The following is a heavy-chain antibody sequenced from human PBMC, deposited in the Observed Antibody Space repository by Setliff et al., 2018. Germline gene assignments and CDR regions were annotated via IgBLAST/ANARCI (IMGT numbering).Heavy chain of an antibody. Sequence: SETLSLTCAVYGGSFSGYYWSWIRQPPGKGLEWIGEINHSGSTNYNPSLKSRVTISVDTSKNQFSLKLGSVTAADTAVYYCARGEMVRGVIITPYYYYGMDVWGQGTTVTVSS. D-gene: IGHD3-10*01. CDR2: INHSGST. J-gene: IGHJ6*02. CDR1: GGSFSGYY. V-gene: IGHV4-34*01. CDR3: ARGEMVRGVIITPYYYYGMDV.